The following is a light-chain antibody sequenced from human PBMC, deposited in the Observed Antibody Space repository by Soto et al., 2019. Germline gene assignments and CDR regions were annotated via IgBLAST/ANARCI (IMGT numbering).Light chain of an antibody. CDR2: DAS. J-gene: IGKJ4*01. V-gene: IGKV3-20*01. Sequence: ETVLTQSPGTLSLSPGERATLSCRASQSVSNNYLAWYQQRPGQAPRLLIFDASTRATGIPDRFSGSGSGTDFTLTISCLQSEDFATYYCQQYYSYPLTFGGGTKVDIK. CDR3: QQYYSYPLT. CDR1: QSVSNNY.